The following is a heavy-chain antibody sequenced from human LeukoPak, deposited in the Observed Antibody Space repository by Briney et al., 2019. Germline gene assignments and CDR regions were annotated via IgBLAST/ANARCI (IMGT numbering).Heavy chain of an antibody. D-gene: IGHD3-16*01. J-gene: IGHJ4*02. CDR3: ARHYRSGERPRDY. V-gene: IGHV4-39*01. CDR2: IYYSGST. Sequence: PSETLSLTCTVSSGSLSSSSYYWGWLRQPPGKGLEWIGSIYYSGSTYYNPSLKSRVTISVDTSKNQFSLKLSSVTAANPAVYYCARHYRSGERPRDYWGQGPLVTVSS. CDR1: SGSLSSSSYY.